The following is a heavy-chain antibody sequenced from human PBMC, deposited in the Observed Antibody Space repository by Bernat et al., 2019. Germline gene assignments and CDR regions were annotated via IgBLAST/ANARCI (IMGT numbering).Heavy chain of an antibody. CDR1: GFTVSSNY. J-gene: IGHJ3*02. V-gene: IGHV3-66*01. Sequence: EVQLVESGGGLVQPGGSLRLSCAASGFTVSSNYMSLVRQAPGKGLEWVSVIYSGGSTDYADSVKGRFTISRDNSKNTLYLQMNSLRAEDTAVYYCARDKRLRYFDWLSDAFDIWGQGTMVTVSS. D-gene: IGHD3-9*01. CDR3: ARDKRLRYFDWLSDAFDI. CDR2: IYSGGST.